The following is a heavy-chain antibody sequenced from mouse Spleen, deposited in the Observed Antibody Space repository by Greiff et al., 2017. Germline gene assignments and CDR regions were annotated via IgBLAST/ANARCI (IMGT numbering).Heavy chain of an antibody. J-gene: IGHJ3*01. Sequence: DVMLVESGGGLVKLGGSLKLSCAASGFTFSSYAMSWVRQTPEKRLEWVATISSGGGNTYYPDSVKGRFTISRDNAKNTLYLQMSSLKSEDTAMYYCARHNYGSSYWFAYWGQGTLVTVSA. CDR1: GFTFSSYA. CDR2: ISSGGGNT. CDR3: ARHNYGSSYWFAY. D-gene: IGHD1-1*01. V-gene: IGHV5-9*01.